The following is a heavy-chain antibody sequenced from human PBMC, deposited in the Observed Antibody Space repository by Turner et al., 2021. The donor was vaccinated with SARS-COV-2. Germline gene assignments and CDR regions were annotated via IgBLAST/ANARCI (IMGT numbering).Heavy chain of an antibody. Sequence: QVQLVQSGAEVKKPGASVKVSCKASGYTFTGYYMHWVRQAPGQGLEWMGWINPNSGGTNYAQKFQGRVTMTRDTSISTAYMELSSLRSDDTAVYYCARVGNGMATHNLFFDYWGQGTLVTVSS. CDR2: INPNSGGT. V-gene: IGHV1-2*02. D-gene: IGHD5-12*01. CDR3: ARVGNGMATHNLFFDY. CDR1: GYTFTGYY. J-gene: IGHJ4*02.